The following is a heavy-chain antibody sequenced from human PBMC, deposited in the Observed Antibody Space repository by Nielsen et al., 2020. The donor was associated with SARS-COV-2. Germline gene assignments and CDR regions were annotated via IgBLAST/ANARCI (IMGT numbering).Heavy chain of an antibody. D-gene: IGHD3-10*01. CDR1: GASISSSDSY. CDR2: FYYSGST. CDR3: ARGTDSGLY. J-gene: IGHJ4*02. Sequence: SETLSLTCTVSGASISSSDSYWTWIRQSPGKGLEWIGYFYYSGSTNYNPSLKSRVTISVDTSKNQFSLRLSSVTAADTAVYYCARGTDSGLYWGQGTLVTVSS. V-gene: IGHV4-61*08.